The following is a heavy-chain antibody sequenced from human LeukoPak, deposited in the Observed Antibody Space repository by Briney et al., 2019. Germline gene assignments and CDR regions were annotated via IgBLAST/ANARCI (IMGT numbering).Heavy chain of an antibody. CDR1: GFTFSSYE. J-gene: IGHJ4*02. V-gene: IGHV3-48*03. CDR2: INSSGSTI. CDR3: ARDGYCSGGSCEEIDY. Sequence: GGSLRLSCAASGFTFSSYEMNWVRQAPGKGLEWVSFINSSGSTIYYADSVKGRFTISRDNAKNSLYLQMNSLRAEDMAVYYCARDGYCSGGSCEEIDYWGQGTLVTVSS. D-gene: IGHD2-15*01.